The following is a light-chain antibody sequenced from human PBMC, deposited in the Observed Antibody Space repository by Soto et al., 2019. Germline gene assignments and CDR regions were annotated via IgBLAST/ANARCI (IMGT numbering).Light chain of an antibody. V-gene: IGLV1-40*01. J-gene: IGLJ1*01. CDR2: DNT. Sequence: QSALTQPPSVSGAPGQRVTISCTGSSSNIGAGFDVHWYQKLPGTAPKLLIFDNTNRPSGVPDRFSGSKSGTSASLAITGLRAEDEADYYCQSYDSSLSGYVFGTGTKVTVL. CDR3: QSYDSSLSGYV. CDR1: SSNIGAGFD.